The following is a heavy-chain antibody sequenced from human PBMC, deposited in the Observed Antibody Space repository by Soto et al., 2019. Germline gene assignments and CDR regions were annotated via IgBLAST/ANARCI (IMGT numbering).Heavy chain of an antibody. Sequence: QLQLQESGPGQVKPSETLSLTCTVSGGSISSLNYFWGWIRQPPGKGLEWIGSLYYSGNTYNDPYPQTRVTTSVDTSKKQCTLTLRSATAADTAVYYCARGGGSTFNWFDPWGQGTLVTVSP. D-gene: IGHD2-15*01. V-gene: IGHV4-39*01. CDR3: ARGGGSTFNWFDP. J-gene: IGHJ5*02. CDR2: LYYSGNT. CDR1: GGSISSLNYF.